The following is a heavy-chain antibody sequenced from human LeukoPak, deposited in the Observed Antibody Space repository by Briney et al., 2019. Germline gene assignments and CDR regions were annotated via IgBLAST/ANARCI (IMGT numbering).Heavy chain of an antibody. CDR3: ARGQWLAPGSAFDI. J-gene: IGHJ3*02. D-gene: IGHD6-19*01. Sequence: GGSLRLSCAASGFTFSSYWMNWVRQAPGKGLEWVANIKQDGSEKYYVDSVKGRFTISRDNAKNSLYLQMNSLRAEDTAVYYCARGQWLAPGSAFDIWGQGTMVTASS. CDR1: GFTFSSYW. CDR2: IKQDGSEK. V-gene: IGHV3-7*01.